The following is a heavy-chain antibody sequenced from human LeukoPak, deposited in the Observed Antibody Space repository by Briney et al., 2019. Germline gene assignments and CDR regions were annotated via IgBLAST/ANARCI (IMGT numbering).Heavy chain of an antibody. V-gene: IGHV4-4*07. CDR3: AKGKTTIFGVVISRSYFDY. CDR2: IYTSGST. CDR1: GGSISSYY. Sequence: SETLSLTCTASGGSISSYYWSWIRQPAGKGLEWIGRIYTSGSTNYNPSLKSRVTMSVDTSKNRFSLKLSSVTAADTAVYYCAKGKTTIFGVVISRSYFDYWGQGTLVTVSS. J-gene: IGHJ4*02. D-gene: IGHD3-3*01.